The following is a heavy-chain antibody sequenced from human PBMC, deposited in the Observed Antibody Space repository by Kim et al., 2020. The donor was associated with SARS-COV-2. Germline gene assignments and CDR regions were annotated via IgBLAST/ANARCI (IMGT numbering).Heavy chain of an antibody. CDR3: ARTVVVTAIPRYYFDY. Sequence: SETLSLTCTVSGGSISSGGYYWSWIRQHPGKGLEWIGYIYYSGSTYYNPSLKSRVTISVDMSKNQFSLKLSSVTAADTAVYYCARTVVVTAIPRYYFDYWGQGTLVTVSS. V-gene: IGHV4-31*03. J-gene: IGHJ4*02. CDR1: GGSISSGGYY. D-gene: IGHD2-21*02. CDR2: IYYSGST.